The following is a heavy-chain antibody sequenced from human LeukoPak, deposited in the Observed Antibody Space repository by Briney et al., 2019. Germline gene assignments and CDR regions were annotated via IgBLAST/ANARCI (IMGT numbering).Heavy chain of an antibody. Sequence: PSQTLSLTCTVSGNSISSGDNYWSWIRQPAGKGLEWIGRIYTSGSTNYNPSLKSRVTISGDTSKNQFSLKLSSVTAADTAVYYCARRLLRYFDWLSNWFDPWGQGTLVTVSS. CDR1: GNSISSGDNY. CDR2: IYTSGST. D-gene: IGHD3-9*01. CDR3: ARRLLRYFDWLSNWFDP. J-gene: IGHJ5*02. V-gene: IGHV4-61*02.